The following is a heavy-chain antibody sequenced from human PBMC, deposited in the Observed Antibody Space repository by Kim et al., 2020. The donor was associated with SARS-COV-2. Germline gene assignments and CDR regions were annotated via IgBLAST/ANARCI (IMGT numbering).Heavy chain of an antibody. V-gene: IGHV4-34*01. CDR3: AREVIAAAGTYYYYGMDV. D-gene: IGHD6-13*01. Sequence: SETLSLTCAVYGGSFRGYYWSWIRQPPGKGLECIGEINHSGSTNYNPSLKSRVTISVDTSKNQFSLKLSSVTAADTAVYYCAREVIAAAGTYYYYGMDVWGQGTTVTVSS. J-gene: IGHJ6*02. CDR1: GGSFRGYY. CDR2: INHSGST.